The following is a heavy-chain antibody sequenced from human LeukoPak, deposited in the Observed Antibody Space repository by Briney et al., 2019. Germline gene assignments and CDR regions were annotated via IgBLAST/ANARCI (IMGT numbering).Heavy chain of an antibody. V-gene: IGHV3-23*01. CDR3: AKDKVVVVPAAMLPYFDY. D-gene: IGHD2-2*01. CDR2: ISGSGGST. J-gene: IGHJ4*02. Sequence: PGGSLRLSCTASGFTFSSYAMSWVRQAPGKGLEWVSAISGSGGSTYYADSVKGRFTISRDNSKSTLYLQMNSLRAEDTAVYYCAKDKVVVVPAAMLPYFDYWGQGTLVTVSS. CDR1: GFTFSSYA.